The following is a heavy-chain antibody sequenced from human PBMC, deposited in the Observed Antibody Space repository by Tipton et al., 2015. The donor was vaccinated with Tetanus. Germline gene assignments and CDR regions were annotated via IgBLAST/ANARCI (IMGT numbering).Heavy chain of an antibody. D-gene: IGHD5-24*01. CDR1: GFTLSAYA. CDR2: ISGTGATA. J-gene: IGHJ4*02. V-gene: IGHV3-23*01. CDR3: VRDGYNFIPFDY. Sequence: GSLRLSCAASGFTLSAYAMRWVRQAPGQGLEWVSGISGTGATADYADSVKGRFTITEDDSKNTLYLQMKSLRAEDTAVYYCVRDGYNFIPFDYWGQGTLVTVSS.